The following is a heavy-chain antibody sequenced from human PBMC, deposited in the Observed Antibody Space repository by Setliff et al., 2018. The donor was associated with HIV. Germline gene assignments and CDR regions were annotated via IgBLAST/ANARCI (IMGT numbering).Heavy chain of an antibody. J-gene: IGHJ6*03. CDR2: ISNSGGRT. CDR3: AKHECSGGCFYYMDV. Sequence: PGGSLRLSCTAPGFRLNFFAMSWVRQAPGRGLEWVSGISNSGGRTDYVGSVKGRFTISRDTSKNTLYLQLNSLRAEGTAVYYCAKHECSGGCFYYMDVWGKGTTVTVSS. CDR1: GFRLNFFA. V-gene: IGHV3-23*01. D-gene: IGHD2-15*01.